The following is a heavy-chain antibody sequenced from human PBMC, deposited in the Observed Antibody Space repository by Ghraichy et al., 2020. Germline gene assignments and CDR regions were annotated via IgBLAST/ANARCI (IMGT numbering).Heavy chain of an antibody. CDR2: ISGSGGST. CDR3: AKDHSGYVSGYFDY. J-gene: IGHJ4*02. D-gene: IGHD5-12*01. Sequence: GGSLRLSCAASGFTFSIYSMSWVRQAPGKGLEWVSAISGSGGSTYYADSVKGRFTISRDNSKNTLYLQMNSLRAEDTAVYYCAKDHSGYVSGYFDYWGQGTLVTVSS. V-gene: IGHV3-23*01. CDR1: GFTFSIYS.